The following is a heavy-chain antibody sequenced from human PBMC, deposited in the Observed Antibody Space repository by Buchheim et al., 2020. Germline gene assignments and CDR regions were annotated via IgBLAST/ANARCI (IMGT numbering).Heavy chain of an antibody. CDR2: VRHSGGR. V-gene: IGHV4-61*08. D-gene: IGHD6-19*01. Sequence: QMQLQESGPGLVKPSETLSLTCTVSGGSVRNGDYYWTWLRQPPGKGLEWIGHVRHSGGRYQIPSLTSRPTISVDTSQNHVSLRLSSVTAADTAVYYCAGWNYHYAMDVWGQGTT. CDR3: AGWNYHYAMDV. CDR1: GGSVRNGDYY. J-gene: IGHJ6*02.